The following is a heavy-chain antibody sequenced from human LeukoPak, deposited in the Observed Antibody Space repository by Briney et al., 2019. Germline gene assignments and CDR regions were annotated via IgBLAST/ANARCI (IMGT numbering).Heavy chain of an antibody. CDR1: GVSISSYY. J-gene: IGHJ3*02. Sequence: SETLSLTCTVSGVSISSYYWSWIRQPPGKGLEWIGYIYYSGSTNYNPSLKSRVTISVDTSKNQFSLKLSSVTAADTAVYYCARGVGAVGSIWGQGTMVTVSS. D-gene: IGHD1-26*01. CDR2: IYYSGST. V-gene: IGHV4-59*01. CDR3: ARGVGAVGSI.